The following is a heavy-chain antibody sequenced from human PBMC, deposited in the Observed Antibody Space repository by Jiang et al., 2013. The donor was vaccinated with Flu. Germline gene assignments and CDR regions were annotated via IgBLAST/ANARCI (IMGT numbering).Heavy chain of an antibody. CDR2: ISYDGSNK. V-gene: IGHV3-30*18. CDR1: GFTFSSYG. Sequence: RLSCAASGFTFSSYGMHWVRQAPGKGLEWVAVISYDGSNKYYADSVKGRFTISRDNSKNTLYLQMNSLRAEDTAVYYCAKTPSSSSWYDYWGQGTLVTVSS. J-gene: IGHJ4*02. D-gene: IGHD6-13*01. CDR3: AKTPSSSSWYDY.